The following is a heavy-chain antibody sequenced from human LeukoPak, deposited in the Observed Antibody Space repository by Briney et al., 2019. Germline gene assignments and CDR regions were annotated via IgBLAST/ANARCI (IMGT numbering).Heavy chain of an antibody. CDR3: AKDGGYTAARVPEAYFDY. Sequence: GGSLRLSCVGSGFIFSAYWMAWVRQAPGKGLEWVAVISYDGSNKYYADSVKGRFTISRDNSKNTLYLQMNSLRAEDTAVYYCAKDGGYTAARVPEAYFDYWGQGTLVTVSS. CDR2: ISYDGSNK. J-gene: IGHJ4*02. V-gene: IGHV3-30*18. D-gene: IGHD6-6*01. CDR1: GFIFSAYW.